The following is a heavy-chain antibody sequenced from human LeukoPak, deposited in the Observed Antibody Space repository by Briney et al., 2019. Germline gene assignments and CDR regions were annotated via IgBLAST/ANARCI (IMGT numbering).Heavy chain of an antibody. CDR1: GFTFSSYS. Sequence: PGGSLRLSCAASGFTFSSYSMNWVRQASGKGLEWVSSISSSRSYIYYADSVKGRFTISRDNAKNSLYLQMNSLRAEDTAIYYCARVSYVRGVTMYYFDHWGQGTLVTVSS. CDR3: ARVSYVRGVTMYYFDH. J-gene: IGHJ4*02. V-gene: IGHV3-21*01. D-gene: IGHD3-10*02. CDR2: ISSSRSYI.